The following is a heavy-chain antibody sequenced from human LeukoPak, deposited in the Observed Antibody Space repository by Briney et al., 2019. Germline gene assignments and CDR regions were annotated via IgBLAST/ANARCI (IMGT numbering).Heavy chain of an antibody. CDR3: VRDRRAVRYFKY. CDR1: SNSFSSNY. J-gene: IGHJ1*01. V-gene: IGHV4-4*07. CDR2: IYTTGNT. Sequence: SETLSLTCTVSSNSFSSNYWSWIRQPAGKGLEWIGRIYTTGNTKYSPSFQSRVTMSVDTSKKQFSLHLSSVTAADTATYYCVRDRRAVRYFKYWGQGILVTVSS.